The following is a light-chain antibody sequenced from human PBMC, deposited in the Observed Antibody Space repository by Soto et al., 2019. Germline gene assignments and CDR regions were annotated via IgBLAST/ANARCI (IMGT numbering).Light chain of an antibody. CDR2: KAS. CDR3: QHYNRYSGA. CDR1: QTISSW. J-gene: IGKJ1*01. Sequence: DSQVTEGRSTLNGAVGDRITSTCRASQTISSWLAWYQQKPGKAPKLLIYKASTLKSGVPSRFSGSGSGTEFTLTISSLQPDDFATYYCQHYNRYSGAIGQGTKVDIK. V-gene: IGKV1-5*03.